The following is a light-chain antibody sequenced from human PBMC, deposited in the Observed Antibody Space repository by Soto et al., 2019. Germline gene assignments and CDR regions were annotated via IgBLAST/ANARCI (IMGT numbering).Light chain of an antibody. V-gene: IGLV1-51*01. CDR2: DNN. CDR3: GTWDSSLSAHVV. CDR1: SSNIGKNF. J-gene: IGLJ2*01. Sequence: QSVLTQPPSVSAAPGQRVSISCAGSSSNIGKNFVSWYQQLPGTAPRLLIYDNNKRPSGIPDRFSGSKSGTSATLGITGLRTGDEADYYCGTWDSSLSAHVVFGGGTKLTVL.